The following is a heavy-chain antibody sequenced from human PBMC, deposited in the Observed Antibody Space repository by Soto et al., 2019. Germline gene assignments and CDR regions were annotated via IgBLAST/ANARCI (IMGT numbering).Heavy chain of an antibody. CDR1: GFNFDDCA. CDR3: TGAESPDIAYFSVX. Sequence: PGGSLRLSCTGSGFNFDDCAINWVRQAPGKGLEWGCLIRNQTYHERPGYAAAVKARFTISRDTSNGVAYLQMSRMRVDDSAVYYCTGAESPDIAYFSVXWGQGTPVTVSX. J-gene: IGHJ4*02. D-gene: IGHD6-13*01. CDR2: IRNQTYHERP. V-gene: IGHV3-49*04.